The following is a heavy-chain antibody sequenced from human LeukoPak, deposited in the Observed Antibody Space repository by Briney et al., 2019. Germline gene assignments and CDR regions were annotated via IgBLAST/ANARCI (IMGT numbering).Heavy chain of an antibody. CDR2: INPSGGST. CDR1: GYTFTSYY. V-gene: IGHV1-46*01. CDR3: ARPSPHYYGSGSLDY. Sequence: ASVKVSCKASGYTFTSYYMHWVRQAPGQGLEWMGIINPSGGSTSYAQKFQGRVTMTRDTSTSTVYMELSSLRSEDTAVYYCARPSPHYYGSGSLDYWGQGTLVTVSS. D-gene: IGHD3-10*01. J-gene: IGHJ4*02.